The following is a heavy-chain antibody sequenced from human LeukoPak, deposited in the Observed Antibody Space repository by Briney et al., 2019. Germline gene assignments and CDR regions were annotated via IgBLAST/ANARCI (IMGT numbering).Heavy chain of an antibody. Sequence: GASAKVSCKASGGRFSDYTITWVRQIPRQGLEWMGRITPMFGMADYAQKFHDRVTITADKSTTTAYMDLSGLRSEDTAVYYCAGGGRDDFNSWFDPWGQGTLVTVSS. CDR3: AGGGRDDFNSWFDP. V-gene: IGHV1-69*02. J-gene: IGHJ5*02. CDR1: GGRFSDYT. D-gene: IGHD5-24*01. CDR2: ITPMFGMA.